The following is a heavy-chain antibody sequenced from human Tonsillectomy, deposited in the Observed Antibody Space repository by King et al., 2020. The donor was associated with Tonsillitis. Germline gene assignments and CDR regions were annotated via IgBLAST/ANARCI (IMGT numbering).Heavy chain of an antibody. CDR1: GYTFTTYD. CDR2: MNPNSGDT. Sequence: VQLVESGAEVKKPGASVRVSCKASGYTFTTYDINWVRQATGQGLEWMGWMNPNSGDTGYAQKFQGRVTMTRSTSISTAYMELSSLRSEDTAVYYCAGGFRGSYFDHWGQGTLVTVSS. CDR3: AGGFRGSYFDH. J-gene: IGHJ4*02. V-gene: IGHV1-8*01. D-gene: IGHD3-16*01.